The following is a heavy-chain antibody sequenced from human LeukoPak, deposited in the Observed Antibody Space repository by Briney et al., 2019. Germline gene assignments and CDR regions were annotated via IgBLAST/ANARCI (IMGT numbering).Heavy chain of an antibody. CDR2: LYYSGST. J-gene: IGHJ4*02. CDR1: GGSISSYY. V-gene: IGHV4-59*01. D-gene: IGHD4-17*01. Sequence: PSETLSLTCTVSGGSISSYYWSWIRQPPGKGLEWIGYLYYSGSTIYNPSLKSRVTISVDTSKNQFSLKLSSVTAADTAVYYCARYGDYVFDLWGQGTLVTVSS. CDR3: ARYGDYVFDL.